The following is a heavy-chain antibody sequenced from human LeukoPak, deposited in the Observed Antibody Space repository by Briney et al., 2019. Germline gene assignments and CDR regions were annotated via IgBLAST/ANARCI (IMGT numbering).Heavy chain of an antibody. CDR2: IKEDANEE. CDR3: ARAGYCTSNSCYSPNFYYMDV. CDR1: GFTFRSYR. D-gene: IGHD2-2*01. Sequence: GGSLRLSCAASGFTFRSYRMSWVRQAPGKGLEWVANIKEDANEEYYVDSARGRFIISRDNAKNSLFLQMYSLRADDTAVYYCARAGYCTSNSCYSPNFYYMDVWGKGTTVAVSS. V-gene: IGHV3-7*01. J-gene: IGHJ6*03.